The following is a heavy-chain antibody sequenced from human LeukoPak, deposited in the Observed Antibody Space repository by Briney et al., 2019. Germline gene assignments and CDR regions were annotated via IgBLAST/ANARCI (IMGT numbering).Heavy chain of an antibody. CDR2: ISGSGGST. CDR1: GFTFSSYA. V-gene: IGHV3-23*01. Sequence: AGGSLRLSCAASGFTFSSYAMSWVRQAPGKGLEWVSAISGSGGSTYYADSVKGRFTISRDNSKNTLYLQMNSLRAEDTAVYYCAKDLPSREIVVVPAAIYYGMDVWGQGTTVTVSS. D-gene: IGHD2-2*01. CDR3: AKDLPSREIVVVPAAIYYGMDV. J-gene: IGHJ6*02.